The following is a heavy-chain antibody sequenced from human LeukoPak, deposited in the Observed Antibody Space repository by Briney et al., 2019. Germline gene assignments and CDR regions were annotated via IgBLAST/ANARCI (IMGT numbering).Heavy chain of an antibody. CDR3: ARAATYSGYWSGYYL. V-gene: IGHV1-2*02. D-gene: IGHD3/OR15-3a*01. CDR1: GGTFSSYA. Sequence: ASVKVSCKASGGTFSSYAISWVRQAPGQGLEWMGWINPNSGVTNYAQKYQRRVTMAGDTSISTAYMELSRLRSDDTALYYGARAATYSGYWSGYYLWGHGALVTVSS. CDR2: INPNSGVT. J-gene: IGHJ5*02.